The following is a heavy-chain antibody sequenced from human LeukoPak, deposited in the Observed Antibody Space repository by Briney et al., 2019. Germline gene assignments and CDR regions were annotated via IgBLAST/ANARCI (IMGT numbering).Heavy chain of an antibody. V-gene: IGHV3-23*01. Sequence: TGGSLRLSCAASGFTFSSYAMSWVRQAPGKELEWVSAISGSGGSTYYADSVKGRFTISRDNSKNTLYLQMNSLRAEDTAVYYCATDHFYDSSGYDYWGQGTLVTVSS. CDR1: GFTFSSYA. D-gene: IGHD3-22*01. J-gene: IGHJ4*02. CDR3: ATDHFYDSSGYDY. CDR2: ISGSGGST.